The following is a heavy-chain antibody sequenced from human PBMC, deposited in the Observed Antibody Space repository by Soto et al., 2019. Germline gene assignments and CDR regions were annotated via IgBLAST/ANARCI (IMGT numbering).Heavy chain of an antibody. CDR3: AKDSGIAAAGTLDY. D-gene: IGHD6-13*01. J-gene: IGHJ4*02. Sequence: GGSLRLSCAASGFSFSSYAMHWVRQAPGKGLEWVAVISFAGTNTHYADSVKGRFTISRDNSKNTLYLQMNSLRAEDTAVYYCAKDSGIAAAGTLDYWGQGTLVTVSS. CDR2: ISFAGTNT. CDR1: GFSFSSYA. V-gene: IGHV3-30-3*01.